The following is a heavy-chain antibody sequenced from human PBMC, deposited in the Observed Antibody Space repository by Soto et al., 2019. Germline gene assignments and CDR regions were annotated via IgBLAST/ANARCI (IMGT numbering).Heavy chain of an antibody. CDR2: IYYSGST. V-gene: IGHV4-39*01. Sequence: SETLSLTCTVSGCSISSSIYYWGWIRQPPGKGLEWIGSIYYSGSTYYNPSLKSRVTISVDTSKNQFSLKLSSVTAADTAVYYCARRRAFDYFDYWGQGTLVTVSS. CDR3: ARRRAFDYFDY. CDR1: GCSISSSIYY. J-gene: IGHJ4*02.